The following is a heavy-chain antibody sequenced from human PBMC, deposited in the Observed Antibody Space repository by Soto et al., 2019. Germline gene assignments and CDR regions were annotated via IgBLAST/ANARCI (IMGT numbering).Heavy chain of an antibody. V-gene: IGHV1-69*02. D-gene: IGHD6-13*01. CDR1: GGTFSSYT. CDR2: IIPILGIA. J-gene: IGHJ5*02. CDR3: ARGHSSSWDTAYNWFDP. Sequence: SVQVSCKASGGTFSSYTISWVRQAPGQGLEWMGRIIPILGIANYAQKFQGRVTITADKSTSTAYMELSSLRSEDTAVYYCARGHSSSWDTAYNWFDPWGQGTLVTVFS.